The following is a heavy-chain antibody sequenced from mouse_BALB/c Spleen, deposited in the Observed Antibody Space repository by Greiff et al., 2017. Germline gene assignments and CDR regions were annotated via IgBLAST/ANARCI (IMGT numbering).Heavy chain of an antibody. CDR2: IYPGNSDT. CDR3: TREDDGYYGTWFAY. J-gene: IGHJ3*01. D-gene: IGHD2-3*01. CDR1: GYSFTSYW. Sequence: EVQLQQSGTVLARPGASVKMSCKASGYSFTSYWMHWVKQRPGQGLEWIGAIYPGNSDTSYNQKFKGKAKLTAVTSASTAYMKLSSLTNEDSAVYYCTREDDGYYGTWFAYWGQGTLVTVSA. V-gene: IGHV1-5*01.